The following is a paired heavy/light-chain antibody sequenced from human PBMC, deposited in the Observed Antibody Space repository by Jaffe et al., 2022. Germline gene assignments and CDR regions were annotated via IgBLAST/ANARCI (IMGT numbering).Heavy chain of an antibody. V-gene: IGHV5-51*03. CDR1: GYIFTSYW. CDR2: IYLGDSDT. J-gene: IGHJ4*02. D-gene: IGHD2-21*01. CDR3: VRRSAYCGLDCPYYFDY. Sequence: EVQLVQSGTELKKPGESLKISCKGSGYIFTSYWIGWVRQMPGKGLEWMGIIYLGDSDTRYSPSFEGQVTISADKSINTVYLQWNSLKASDTAMYFCVRRSAYCGLDCPYYFDYWGRGTLVTVSS.
Light chain of an antibody. CDR3: ATWHTSLGGV. CDR1: SSNIGKNQ. Sequence: QSVLTQPPSVSAAPGQKVTISCSGNSSNIGKNQISWYQLLPESAPKLLIYQLNKRPSGIPDRFSGSKSATSANLEITGLQTGDEADYFCATWHTSLGGVFGPGTKVTVL. J-gene: IGLJ1*01. V-gene: IGLV1-51*02. CDR2: QLN.